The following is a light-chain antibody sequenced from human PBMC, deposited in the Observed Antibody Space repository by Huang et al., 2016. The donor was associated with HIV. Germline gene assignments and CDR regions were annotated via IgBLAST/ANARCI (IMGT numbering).Light chain of an antibody. V-gene: IGKV1-33*01. J-gene: IGKJ4*01. Sequence: DIQMTQSPSSLSASVGDRVTITCQASQDISNYLKWYQQKPGKAPKLLIYDASTLETGVPSRFSGSGSGTDFTFTISSLQPEDIATYYCQQYDNLPRFGGGTKVEIK. CDR1: QDISNY. CDR3: QQYDNLPR. CDR2: DAS.